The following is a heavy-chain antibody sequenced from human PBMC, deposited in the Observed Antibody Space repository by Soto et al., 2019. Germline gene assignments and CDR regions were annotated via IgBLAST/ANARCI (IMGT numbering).Heavy chain of an antibody. D-gene: IGHD5-18*01. CDR1: GFTFSSYG. J-gene: IGHJ4*02. Sequence: QVQLVESGGGVVQHGRSLRLSCAASGFTFSSYGMHWVRQAPGKGLEWVAVIWYDGSNKYYADSVKGRFTISRDNSKNTLYLQMNSLRADDTAVYYCARDGIQLWDWGQGTLVTVSS. CDR3: ARDGIQLWD. V-gene: IGHV3-33*01. CDR2: IWYDGSNK.